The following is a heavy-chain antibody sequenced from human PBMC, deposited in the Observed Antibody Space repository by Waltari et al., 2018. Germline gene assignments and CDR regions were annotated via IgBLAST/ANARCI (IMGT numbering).Heavy chain of an antibody. V-gene: IGHV3-30*02. CDR2: IRYASSMV. D-gene: IGHD2-21*01. Sequence: QGQLVESGGGVFQPGGSLTLSCETSGFQFADYSMHWVRQAPGKGLECLAFIRYASSMVYNADSIAGRFSISRDDAQRTVQLRLTSLRGDDTAVYYCAKGGIVGTVGPYYVDMWGRRTSVTVS. CDR1: GFQFADYS. CDR3: AKGGIVGTVGPYYVDM. J-gene: IGHJ6*03.